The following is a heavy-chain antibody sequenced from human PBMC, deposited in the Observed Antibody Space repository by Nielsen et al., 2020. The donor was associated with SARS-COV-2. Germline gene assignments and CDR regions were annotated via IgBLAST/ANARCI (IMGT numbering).Heavy chain of an antibody. Sequence: SETLSLTCTVSGGSIARTAYCWSWIRQHPGKGLEWIGDIYYSGSTYYNPSLKSRVTISVDTSKNQFSLKLSSVTAADTAVYYCARVWGGRFDYWGQGTLVTVSS. CDR1: GGSIARTAYC. J-gene: IGHJ4*02. CDR3: ARVWGGRFDY. V-gene: IGHV4-30-4*08. CDR2: IYYSGST. D-gene: IGHD3-16*01.